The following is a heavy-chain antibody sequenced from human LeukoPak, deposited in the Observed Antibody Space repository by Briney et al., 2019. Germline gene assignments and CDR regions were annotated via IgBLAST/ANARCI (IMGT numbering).Heavy chain of an antibody. CDR2: ISYDGSNK. CDR3: ASGSSSFYYFDY. CDR1: GFTFSSYA. J-gene: IGHJ4*02. Sequence: PGGSLRLSCAASGFTFSSYAMHWVRQAPGKGLEWVAVISYDGSNKYYADSVKGRFTISRDNSKNTLYLQMNSLRAEDTAVYYCASGSSSFYYFDYWGQGTLVTVSS. D-gene: IGHD6-13*01. V-gene: IGHV3-30-3*01.